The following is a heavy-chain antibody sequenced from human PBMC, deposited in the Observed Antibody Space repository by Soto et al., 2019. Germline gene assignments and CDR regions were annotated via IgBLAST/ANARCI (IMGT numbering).Heavy chain of an antibody. J-gene: IGHJ4*02. D-gene: IGHD4-17*01. CDR2: ISYDGTNR. Sequence: QVHLVESGGGVVQPERSLRLSCAASGLTFSNYAMHWVRQAPGKGLEWVAFISYDGTNRCYPDSVKGRFTISRDNSKITLYLQMNSLKTEGTAVYYCARESSSTVTTVGGVSAKDYWGQGTLVTVSS. V-gene: IGHV3-30-3*01. CDR3: ARESSSTVTTVGGVSAKDY. CDR1: GLTFSNYA.